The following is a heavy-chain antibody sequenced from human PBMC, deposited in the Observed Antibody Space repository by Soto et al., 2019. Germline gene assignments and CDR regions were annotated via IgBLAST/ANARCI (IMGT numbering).Heavy chain of an antibody. D-gene: IGHD3-3*01. J-gene: IGHJ4*02. CDR1: GYTFTSYD. CDR3: ARGITIFGVVPG. Sequence: QVQLVQSGAEVKKPGASVKVSCKASGYTFTSYDINWVRQATGQGLEWMGWMNPNSGNTGYAQKFTGRVTMTRNTSISKADMELSSLRSEDTAVYYCARGITIFGVVPGWGQGTLVTVSS. CDR2: MNPNSGNT. V-gene: IGHV1-8*01.